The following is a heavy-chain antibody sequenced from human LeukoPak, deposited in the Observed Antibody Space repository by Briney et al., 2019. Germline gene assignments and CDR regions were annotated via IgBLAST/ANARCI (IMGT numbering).Heavy chain of an antibody. V-gene: IGHV3-48*03. CDR2: ISSSGSTI. CDR1: GFTFSSYE. J-gene: IGHJ6*04. Sequence: PGGSLRLSCAASGFTFSSYEMNWVRQAPGKGLEWVSYISSSGSTIYYADSVKGRFTISRDNAKNSLYLQMNSLRAEDTAVYYCASEGEYSSYDYYYYYGMDVWGKGTTVTVSS. D-gene: IGHD5-12*01. CDR3: ASEGEYSSYDYYYYYGMDV.